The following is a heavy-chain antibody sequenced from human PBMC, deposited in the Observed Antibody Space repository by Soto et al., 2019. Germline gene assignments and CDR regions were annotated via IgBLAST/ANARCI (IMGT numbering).Heavy chain of an antibody. CDR2: IIPIFGTA. V-gene: IGHV1-69*01. D-gene: IGHD3-22*01. Sequence: QVQLVQSGAEVKKPGSSVKVSCKSSGGTFSSYAISWVRQAPGQGLEWMCGIIPIFGTANYAQTFQGRVTSTADESTSTAYMELSRLRSEHTAVYYCASRYYDSSGYWMAWGQGTLVTVSS. J-gene: IGHJ5*02. CDR1: GGTFSSYA. CDR3: ASRYYDSSGYWMA.